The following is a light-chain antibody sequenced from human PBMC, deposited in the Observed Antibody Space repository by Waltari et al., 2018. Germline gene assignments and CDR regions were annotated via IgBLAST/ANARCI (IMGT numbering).Light chain of an antibody. J-gene: IGLJ3*02. CDR3: SSYTRSSTWV. CDR2: DGR. CDR1: SRDVGGFNY. Sequence: QSALTQPASVSGSPAQSITISCTGTSRDVGGFNYVSLYQQQPGKAPKRRIYDGRKWPSAVSDRFSGAKAGNTASLTISGLQAEDEADYYCSSYTRSSTWVFGGGTKLTVL. V-gene: IGLV2-14*03.